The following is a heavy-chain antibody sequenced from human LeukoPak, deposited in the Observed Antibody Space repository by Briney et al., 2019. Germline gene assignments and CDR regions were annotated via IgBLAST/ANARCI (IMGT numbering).Heavy chain of an antibody. V-gene: IGHV4-59*08. Sequence: SETVSLTCTVSGGSISVYYWSWTRQPPGKGLEWIGYIYYSGSTNYNPSLKSRVTISVDTSKNQFSLKLSSVTAADTAVYYCARHSKYYYDSSGSYVGYFQHCGQSALVSVSS. J-gene: IGHJ1*01. CDR3: ARHSKYYYDSSGSYVGYFQH. D-gene: IGHD3-22*01. CDR2: IYYSGST. CDR1: GGSISVYY.